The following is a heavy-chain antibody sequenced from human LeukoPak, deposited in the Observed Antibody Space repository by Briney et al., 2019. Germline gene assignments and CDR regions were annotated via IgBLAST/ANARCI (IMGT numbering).Heavy chain of an antibody. CDR2: IYYSGST. CDR3: ARTLAYCVGDCFSGSCSFDL. J-gene: IGHJ2*01. CDR1: GGSISSGDYY. D-gene: IGHD2-21*02. Sequence: SQTLSLTCTVSGGSISSGDYYWSWIRQPPGKGLEWIGYIYYSGSTYYNPSLKSRVTISLDTSKNHFSLKLSSVTAADTAVYYCARTLAYCVGDCFSGSCSFDLWGRGPLFTVSS. V-gene: IGHV4-30-4*01.